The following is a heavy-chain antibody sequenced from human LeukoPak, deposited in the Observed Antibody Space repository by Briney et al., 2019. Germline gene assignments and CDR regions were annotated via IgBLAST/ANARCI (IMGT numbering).Heavy chain of an antibody. CDR3: ARGYSRSWFDP. CDR2: INTDGSIT. D-gene: IGHD1-14*01. J-gene: IGHJ5*02. V-gene: IGHV3-74*03. CDR1: GFTFNNYW. Sequence: GGSLRLSCAASGFTFNNYWMHWVRQAPGKGLVWVSRINTDGSITTYADSVEGRFSGSRDNAKNTLYLQMNSRRVEDTGVYYCARGYSRSWFDPWGQGTLVTVSS.